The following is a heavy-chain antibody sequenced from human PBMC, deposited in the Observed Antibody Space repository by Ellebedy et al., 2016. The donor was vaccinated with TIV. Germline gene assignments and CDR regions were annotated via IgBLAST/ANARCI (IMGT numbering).Heavy chain of an antibody. J-gene: IGHJ5*02. CDR3: ARGSTTVTSKNWFDP. CDR1: GFTFSSYW. V-gene: IGHV3-7*03. CDR2: IKQGGSET. D-gene: IGHD4-17*01. Sequence: GESLKISCEASGFTFSSYWMSWVRQAPGKGLEWVANIKQGGSETNYVDSVEGRSTISRDNANNSLFLQMNSLRVDDTAVYYCARGSTTVTSKNWFDPWGQGTPVTVSS.